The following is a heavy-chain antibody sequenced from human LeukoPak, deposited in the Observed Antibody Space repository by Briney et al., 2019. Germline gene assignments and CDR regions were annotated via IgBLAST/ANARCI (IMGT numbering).Heavy chain of an antibody. V-gene: IGHV2-5*02. Sequence: SGPTLVKPTQTLMLTCSYSGFSLSTNGMAVGWVRQPPGKPLEWLALIYWDDDKRYSPSLESSLSIIKDTSKNLVVLVMANVDLVDTATYYCAHSSVDSGYAFEHWGQGTLITVSS. CDR1: GFSLSTNGMA. D-gene: IGHD3-22*01. CDR2: IYWDDDK. CDR3: AHSSVDSGYAFEH. J-gene: IGHJ4*02.